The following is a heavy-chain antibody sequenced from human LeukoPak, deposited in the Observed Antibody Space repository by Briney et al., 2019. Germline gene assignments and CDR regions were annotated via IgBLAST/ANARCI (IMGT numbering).Heavy chain of an antibody. J-gene: IGHJ4*02. V-gene: IGHV6-1*01. CDR1: VDSVSSNSAA. CDR3: ARGDSSGWPYFDY. D-gene: IGHD6-19*01. CDR2: TYYRSKWYN. Sequence: SQTLSLTCAISVDSVSSNSAAWNWIRQSPSRGLEWLGRTYYRSKWYNDYAVSVKSRITINPDTSKNPFSLQLTAVSPEDTAVYYCARGDSSGWPYFDYWGQGTLVTVSS.